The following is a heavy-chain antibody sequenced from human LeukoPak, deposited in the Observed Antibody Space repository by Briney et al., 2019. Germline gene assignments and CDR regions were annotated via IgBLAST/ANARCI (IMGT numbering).Heavy chain of an antibody. CDR2: INPNSGGT. CDR3: ARECGYGRCGMDV. J-gene: IGHJ6*02. V-gene: IGHV1-2*02. CDR1: GYTFTGYF. Sequence: ASVEVSCKASGYTFTGYFMHWVRQAPGQGLEGMGWINPNSGGTNYAQKFQGRVTMTRDTSISTAYLELSRLRSDDTAVYYCARECGYGRCGMDVWGQETTVTVSS. D-gene: IGHD5-12*01.